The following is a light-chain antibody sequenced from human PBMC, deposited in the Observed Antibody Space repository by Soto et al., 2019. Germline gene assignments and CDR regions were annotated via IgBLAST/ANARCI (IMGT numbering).Light chain of an antibody. CDR3: QQLSNWPLVS. J-gene: IGKJ5*01. Sequence: DTVVTLSPGTLSLSNGKRATLSCRASQSVSSNYLAWYQQKPGQAPRLLIYDASNRATGIPARFSGSGSGTDFTLTISSLEPEDFAVYYCQQLSNWPLVSFCHGALLAIK. CDR1: QSVSSNY. CDR2: DAS. V-gene: IGKV3-11*01.